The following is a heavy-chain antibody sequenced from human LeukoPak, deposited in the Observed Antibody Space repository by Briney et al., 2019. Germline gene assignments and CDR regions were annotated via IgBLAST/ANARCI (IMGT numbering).Heavy chain of an antibody. CDR1: GLAFSAYK. J-gene: IGHJ4*02. Sequence: GGSLRLSCAASGLAFSAYKMHWVRQAPRKGLVWVTRISTDGYTTDYADFVQGRFTASRDNTKNTWSLEMNSLRAEDTAVYYCVVGGSPGYWGQGTLVTVSS. D-gene: IGHD2-15*01. CDR3: VVGGSPGY. CDR2: ISTDGYTT. V-gene: IGHV3-74*01.